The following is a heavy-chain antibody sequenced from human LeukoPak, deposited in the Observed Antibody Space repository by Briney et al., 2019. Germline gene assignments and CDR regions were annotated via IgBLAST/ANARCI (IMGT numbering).Heavy chain of an antibody. V-gene: IGHV4-34*01. D-gene: IGHD6-6*01. CDR1: GVSFSGYY. CDR2: INHSGST. CDR3: ARGRIAARRYYYGMDV. Sequence: KASETLSLTCAVYGVSFSGYYWSWIRQPPGKGLEWIGEINHSGSTNYNPSLKSRVTISVDTSKNQFTLKLSSVTAADTAVYYCARGRIAARRYYYGMDVWGQGTTVTVSS. J-gene: IGHJ6*02.